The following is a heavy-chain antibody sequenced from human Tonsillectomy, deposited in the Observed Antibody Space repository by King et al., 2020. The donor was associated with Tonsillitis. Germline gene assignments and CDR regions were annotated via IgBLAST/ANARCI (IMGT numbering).Heavy chain of an antibody. Sequence: VQLVESGGGVVQPGRSLRLSCAASGFTFSSYGMHWVRQAPGKGLEWVAVIWYDGSNKYYADSVKGRFTISRDNSKNTLYLQMNSLRAEDTAVYYCARRSPLYYYGMDGWGQGTTVTASS. D-gene: IGHD3-10*01. J-gene: IGHJ6*02. CDR3: ARRSPLYYYGMDG. CDR2: IWYDGSNK. CDR1: GFTFSSYG. V-gene: IGHV3-33*01.